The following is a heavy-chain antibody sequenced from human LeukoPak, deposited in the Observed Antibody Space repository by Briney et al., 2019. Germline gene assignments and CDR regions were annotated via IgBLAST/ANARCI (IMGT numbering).Heavy chain of an antibody. Sequence: GGSLRLSCAASGFTFSSYGMHWVRQTPGKGLEWVAVIIYDGSNKYYADSVKGRFTISRDNSKNTLYLQMNSLRTEDTAVYYCAKWGGDIWGQGTMVTVSS. CDR2: IIYDGSNK. D-gene: IGHD3-16*01. CDR1: GFTFSSYG. CDR3: AKWGGDI. V-gene: IGHV3-30*18. J-gene: IGHJ3*02.